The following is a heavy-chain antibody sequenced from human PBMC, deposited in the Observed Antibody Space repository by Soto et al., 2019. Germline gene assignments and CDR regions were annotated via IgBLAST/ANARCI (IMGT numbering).Heavy chain of an antibody. CDR1: GFTFSSYG. Sequence: ESVGGVVQPGRSLRLSCAASGFTFSSYGIHWVRQGPGKGLEWVALIWYDGSNKHYADSVKGRFTISRDNSKNTLYLQMNSLRAEDTAVYYCAREHGFSGYFDYWGQGTLVTVSS. V-gene: IGHV3-33*01. CDR3: AREHGFSGYFDY. J-gene: IGHJ4*02. CDR2: IWYDGSNK. D-gene: IGHD5-12*01.